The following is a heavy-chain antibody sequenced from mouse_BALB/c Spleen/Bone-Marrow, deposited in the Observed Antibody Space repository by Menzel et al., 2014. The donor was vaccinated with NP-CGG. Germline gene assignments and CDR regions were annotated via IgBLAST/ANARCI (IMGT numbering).Heavy chain of an antibody. V-gene: IGHV14-3*02. CDR1: GFNIKDTS. Sequence: EVQLQQSGAELVKPGASVKLSCTASGFNIKDTSMHWVKQRPEQGLGWIGRIDPAKGNTKYDPKFQGKATITAATSSNTACLQLSSLTSEETAVYYCARYDYGVSFDYWGQGTTLTVSS. CDR2: IDPAKGNT. CDR3: ARYDYGVSFDY. D-gene: IGHD2-4*01. J-gene: IGHJ2*01.